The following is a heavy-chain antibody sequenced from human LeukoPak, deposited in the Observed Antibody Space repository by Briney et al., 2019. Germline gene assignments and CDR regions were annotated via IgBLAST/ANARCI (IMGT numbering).Heavy chain of an antibody. D-gene: IGHD6-13*01. V-gene: IGHV3-33*05. CDR1: GFTFSSYG. Sequence: GGSLRLSCAASGFTFSSYGMHWVRQAPGRGPEGVAVISRDGLDTYYADSVRGRLTISRDNPMDTLYLQMNILREEDMVFYFGASAVRAPGTPENGFDLWGQGTMVTVSS. J-gene: IGHJ3*01. CDR2: ISRDGLDT. CDR3: ASAVRAPGTPENGFDL.